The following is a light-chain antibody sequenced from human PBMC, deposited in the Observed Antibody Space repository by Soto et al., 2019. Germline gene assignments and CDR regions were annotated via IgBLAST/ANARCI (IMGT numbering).Light chain of an antibody. CDR2: DVS. V-gene: IGLV2-14*01. J-gene: IGLJ2*01. CDR1: SSDVGGYNY. Sequence: QSALTQPASVSGSPGQSITISCTGTSSDVGGYNYVSWYQQHPGKAPKIMIYDVSNRPSGVSNRFSGSKSGNTASLTISGLQAEDEADYYCGSYTSSSLVVFGGGTKLTLL. CDR3: GSYTSSSLVV.